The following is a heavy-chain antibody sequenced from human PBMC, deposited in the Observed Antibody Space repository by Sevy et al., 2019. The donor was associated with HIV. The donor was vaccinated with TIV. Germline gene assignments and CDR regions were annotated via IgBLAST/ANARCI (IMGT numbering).Heavy chain of an antibody. V-gene: IGHV4-59*01. CDR1: GGSISSYY. CDR2: IYYSGST. Sequence: SETLSLTCTVSGGSISSYYWSWIRQPPGKGLEWIGFIYYSGSTNYNPSLKSRVTISVDTSKNQFSLKLSSVTAADTAVYYGARDLSRQLSSWFVRWGEGTLVTVSS. D-gene: IGHD3-16*02. CDR3: ARDLSRQLSSWFVR. J-gene: IGHJ5*02.